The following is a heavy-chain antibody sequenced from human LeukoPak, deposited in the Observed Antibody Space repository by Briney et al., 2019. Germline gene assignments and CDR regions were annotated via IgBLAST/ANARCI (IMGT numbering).Heavy chain of an antibody. CDR2: IYHTGST. D-gene: IGHD3-3*01. Sequence: SETLSLTCGVSGYSISSGYYWGWIRQPPGKGLEWIGSIYHTGSTYYNPSLKSRVTISVDTSKNQFSLKLSSVTAADTAVYYCASFLYDFWSGYPTPATFWGQGTLVTVSS. CDR3: ASFLYDFWSGYPTPATF. CDR1: GYSISSGYY. V-gene: IGHV4-38-2*01. J-gene: IGHJ4*02.